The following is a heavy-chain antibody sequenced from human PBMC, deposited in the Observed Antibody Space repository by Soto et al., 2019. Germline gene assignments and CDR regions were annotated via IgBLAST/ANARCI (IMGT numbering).Heavy chain of an antibody. CDR3: AHRRKAQIVATVFDY. V-gene: IGHV2-5*02. D-gene: IGHD2-21*01. Sequence: QITLKESGPTLVKPTQTLTLTYTFSGFSVISTGEGVGFIRQPPGKALEWLALLYWDDDKRYSPSLKSRLTITKDTSKNQVVLTMTNMDPVDTATYYCAHRRKAQIVATVFDYWGQGTLVTVSS. CDR1: GFSVISTGEG. CDR2: LYWDDDK. J-gene: IGHJ4*02.